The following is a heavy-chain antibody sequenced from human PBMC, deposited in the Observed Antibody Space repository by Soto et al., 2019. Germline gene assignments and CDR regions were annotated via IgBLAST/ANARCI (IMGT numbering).Heavy chain of an antibody. V-gene: IGHV1-3*01. Sequence: ASVKVSCKASGYTFTSYGIHWVRQAPGQRLEWMGWINAANGDTKYSPKFQGRVTITRDTSASTAYMELSSLRSEDTAVYYCVRRHVSATGIDWFDPWGQGTLVTISS. CDR1: GYTFTSYG. CDR2: INAANGDT. CDR3: VRRHVSATGIDWFDP. J-gene: IGHJ5*02. D-gene: IGHD6-13*01.